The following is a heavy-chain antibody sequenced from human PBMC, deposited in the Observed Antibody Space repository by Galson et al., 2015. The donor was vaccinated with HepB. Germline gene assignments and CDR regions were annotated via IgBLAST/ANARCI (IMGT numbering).Heavy chain of an antibody. D-gene: IGHD6-19*01. J-gene: IGHJ4*02. Sequence: SLRLSCAASGFTFSSYAMHWVRQAPGKGLEWVAVISYDGSNKYYADSVKGRFTISRDNSKNTLYLQMNSLRAEDTAVYYCARESSAVAGNDYWGQGTLVTVSS. V-gene: IGHV3-30*04. CDR2: ISYDGSNK. CDR1: GFTFSSYA. CDR3: ARESSAVAGNDY.